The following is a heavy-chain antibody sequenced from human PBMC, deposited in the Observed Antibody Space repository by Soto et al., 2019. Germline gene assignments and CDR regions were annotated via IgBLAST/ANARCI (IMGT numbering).Heavy chain of an antibody. D-gene: IGHD6-19*01. V-gene: IGHV3-23*01. CDR3: AKVGGWYSYFDY. CDR1: GFTFSSYA. CDR2: ISGSGGST. J-gene: IGHJ4*02. Sequence: EVQLLESGGGLVQPGGSLRLSCAASGFTFSSYAMSWVRQAPGKGLEWVSAISGSGGSTYYADSVKGRFTISRDNSKNTLYLQMHSLRAEDTAVYYCAKVGGWYSYFDYWGQGTLVTVSS.